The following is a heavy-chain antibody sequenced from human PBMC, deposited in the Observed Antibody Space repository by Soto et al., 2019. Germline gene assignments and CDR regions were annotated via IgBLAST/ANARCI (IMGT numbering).Heavy chain of an antibody. CDR3: ARGCYYGSGSYSHDY. D-gene: IGHD3-10*01. CDR2: INHSGST. V-gene: IGHV4-34*01. J-gene: IGHJ4*02. CDR1: GGSFSGYY. Sequence: QVQLQQWGAGLLKPSETLSLTCAVYGGSFSGYYWSWIRQPPGKGLEWIGEINHSGSTNYNPSLKSRVTISVDTSKNQFSLKLSSVTAADTAVYYCARGCYYGSGSYSHDYWGQGTLVTVSS.